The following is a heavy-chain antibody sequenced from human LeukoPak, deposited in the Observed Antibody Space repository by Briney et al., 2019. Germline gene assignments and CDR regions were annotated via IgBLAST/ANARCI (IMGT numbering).Heavy chain of an antibody. Sequence: SETLSLTCAVYGGSFSGYYWSWIRQPPGKGLEWIGEINHSGSTNYNPSLKSRVTISVDTSKNQFSLKLSSVTAADTAVYYCARGGGSGWYHYYYGVDVWGKGTTVTVSS. CDR1: GGSFSGYY. CDR3: ARGGGSGWYHYYYGVDV. V-gene: IGHV4-34*01. D-gene: IGHD6-19*01. J-gene: IGHJ6*04. CDR2: INHSGST.